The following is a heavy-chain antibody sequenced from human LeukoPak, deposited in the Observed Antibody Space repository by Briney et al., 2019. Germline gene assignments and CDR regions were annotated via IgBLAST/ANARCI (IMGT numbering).Heavy chain of an antibody. D-gene: IGHD5-24*01. CDR2: INHSGST. J-gene: IGHJ4*02. Sequence: PSETLSLTCAVYGGSFSGYYWSWIRQPPGKGLEWIGEINHSGSTNYNPSLKSRVTISVDTSKNQFSLKLSSVTAADTAVYYCARFRRDGYGSLPRPGDFDYWGQGTLVTVSS. V-gene: IGHV4-34*01. CDR1: GGSFSGYY. CDR3: ARFRRDGYGSLPRPGDFDY.